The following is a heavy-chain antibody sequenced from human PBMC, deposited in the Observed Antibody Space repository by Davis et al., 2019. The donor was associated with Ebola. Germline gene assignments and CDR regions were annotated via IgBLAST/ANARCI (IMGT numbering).Heavy chain of an antibody. CDR1: GYSISSGYY. Sequence: PSETLSLTCTVSGYSISSGYYWGWIRQPPGKGLEWIGSIYHSGSTYYNPSLKSRVTISVDTSKNQFSLKLSSVTAADTAVYYCARDWSSGWYGYYYYYMDVWGKGTTVTVSS. CDR2: IYHSGST. J-gene: IGHJ6*03. D-gene: IGHD6-19*01. CDR3: ARDWSSGWYGYYYYYMDV. V-gene: IGHV4-38-2*02.